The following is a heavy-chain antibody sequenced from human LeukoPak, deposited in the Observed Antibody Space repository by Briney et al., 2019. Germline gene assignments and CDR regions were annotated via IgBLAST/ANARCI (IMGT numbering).Heavy chain of an antibody. CDR2: IKSKTDGGTT. Sequence: GGSLRLSCAASGFTFSNAWMSWVRQAPGKGLEWVGRIKSKTDGGTTDYAAPVKGRFTISRDDSKNTLYLQMNSLKTEDTAVYYCTTAPYCSGGSCYPSGMDVWGQGTTVTVSS. CDR1: GFTFSNAW. CDR3: TTAPYCSGGSCYPSGMDV. D-gene: IGHD2-15*01. J-gene: IGHJ6*02. V-gene: IGHV3-15*01.